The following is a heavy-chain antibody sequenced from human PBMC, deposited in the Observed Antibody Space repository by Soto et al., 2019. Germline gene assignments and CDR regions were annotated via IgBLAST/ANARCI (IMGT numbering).Heavy chain of an antibody. J-gene: IGHJ4*02. V-gene: IGHV4-31*03. CDR1: GGSISSDGNY. D-gene: IGHD3-3*01. CDR2: IYYSGST. Sequence: SETLSLTCTVSGGSISSDGNYWIWIRQHQGKGLEWIGYIYYSGSTYYNPSLKSRVTISVDTSKNQFSLKLSSVTAADTAVYYCARDRRIFGVAYFDYSGQGTLVTVSS. CDR3: ARDRRIFGVAYFDY.